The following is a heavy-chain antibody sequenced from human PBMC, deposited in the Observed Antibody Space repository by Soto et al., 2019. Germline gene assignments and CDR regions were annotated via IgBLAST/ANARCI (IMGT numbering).Heavy chain of an antibody. J-gene: IGHJ5*02. CDR2: IKQDGSEK. Sequence: PGGSLRLSCAASGFTFSSYWMSWVRQAPGKGLEWVANIKQDGSEKYYVDSVKGRFTISRDNAKNSLYLQMNSLRAEDTAVYYCARACPAGFRDWFDPWGQGTLVTVSS. D-gene: IGHD3-9*01. CDR1: GFTFSSYW. V-gene: IGHV3-7*01. CDR3: ARACPAGFRDWFDP.